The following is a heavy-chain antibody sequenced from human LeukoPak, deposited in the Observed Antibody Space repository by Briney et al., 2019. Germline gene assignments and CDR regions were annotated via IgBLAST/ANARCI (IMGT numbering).Heavy chain of an antibody. D-gene: IGHD3-16*01. CDR2: INHSGST. Sequence: SETLSLTCAVYGGSFSGYYWSWIRQPPGKGLEWSGEINHSGSTNYNPSLKSRVTISVDTSKNQFSLKLSSVTAADTAVYYCARVGERDIWKFDYWGQGTLVTVSS. CDR3: ARVGERDIWKFDY. V-gene: IGHV4-34*01. CDR1: GGSFSGYY. J-gene: IGHJ4*02.